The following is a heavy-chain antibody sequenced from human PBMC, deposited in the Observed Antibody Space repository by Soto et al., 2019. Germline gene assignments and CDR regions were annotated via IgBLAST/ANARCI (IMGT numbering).Heavy chain of an antibody. CDR1: GFIFSQYV. J-gene: IGHJ4*02. D-gene: IGHD3-3*01. CDR3: AREGVGPYDFWSGYYLH. CDR2: ISYDATNQ. V-gene: IGHV3-30-3*01. Sequence: QVQLVESGGGVVQPGRSLRLSCTASGFIFSQYVMHWVRQAPGKGLEWVAIISYDATNQYYADSVRGRFTISRDNSNNTVYLQMNRLSAEDTAVYYCAREGVGPYDFWSGYYLHRGQGTLVTVSS.